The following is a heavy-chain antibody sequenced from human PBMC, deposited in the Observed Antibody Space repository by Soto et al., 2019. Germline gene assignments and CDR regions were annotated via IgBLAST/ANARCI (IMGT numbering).Heavy chain of an antibody. Sequence: QVQLVESGGGLVRPGGSLRLSCAASGFTFGDYYMTWIRQAPEKGLEWVSYISPDGTIINYADSVRGRFTVSRDNAKNSMFLQMNSLRAEDTAIYYCARDDFWSGYYRGYFDSWGHGILVTVSS. CDR3: ARDDFWSGYYRGYFDS. D-gene: IGHD3-3*01. CDR1: GFTFGDYY. V-gene: IGHV3-11*01. J-gene: IGHJ4*01. CDR2: ISPDGTII.